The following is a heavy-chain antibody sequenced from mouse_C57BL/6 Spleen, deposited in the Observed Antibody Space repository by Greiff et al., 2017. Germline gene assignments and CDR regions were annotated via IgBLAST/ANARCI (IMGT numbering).Heavy chain of an antibody. Sequence: GGGLVQPKGSLKLSCAASGFSFNTYAMNWVRQAPGKGLEWVARIRSKSNNYATYYADSVKDRFTISRDDSESMLYLQMNNLKTEDTAMYYCVRHGLREGFDYWGQGTTLTVSS. CDR3: VRHGLREGFDY. V-gene: IGHV10-1*01. CDR2: IRSKSNNYAT. D-gene: IGHD2-4*01. CDR1: GFSFNTYA. J-gene: IGHJ2*01.